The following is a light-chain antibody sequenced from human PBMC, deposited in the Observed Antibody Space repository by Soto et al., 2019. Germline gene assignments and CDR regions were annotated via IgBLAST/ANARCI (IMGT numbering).Light chain of an antibody. Sequence: EIVLTQSPGTLTLSPGERATLSCRASQSVSSSYLAWYQQKPGQAPRLLIYGASSRATGIPDRFSGSGSGTDFTLTINRLEPEDLAVYYCQQYGSSPRYTFGQGTKLEI. CDR2: GAS. V-gene: IGKV3-20*01. CDR1: QSVSSSY. CDR3: QQYGSSPRYT. J-gene: IGKJ2*01.